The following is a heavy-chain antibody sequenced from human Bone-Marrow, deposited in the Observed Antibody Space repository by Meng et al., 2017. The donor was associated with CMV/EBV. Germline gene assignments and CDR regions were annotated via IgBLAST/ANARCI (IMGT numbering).Heavy chain of an antibody. V-gene: IGHV1-8*01. J-gene: IGHJ4*02. CDR1: STFTSYD. Sequence: STFTSYDINCVRQATGQGLEWMGWMNPNSGNTGYAQKFQGRVTMTRNTSISTAYMELSSLRSEDTAVYYCARGQNYYDSSGYYYGYWGQGTLVTVSS. CDR2: MNPNSGNT. D-gene: IGHD3-22*01. CDR3: ARGQNYYDSSGYYYGY.